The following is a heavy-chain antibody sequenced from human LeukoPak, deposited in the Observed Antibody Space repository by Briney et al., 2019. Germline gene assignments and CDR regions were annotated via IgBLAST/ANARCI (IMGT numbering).Heavy chain of an antibody. J-gene: IGHJ4*02. CDR2: ISYDGSNK. CDR1: GFTFSSYA. D-gene: IGHD1-26*01. Sequence: GRSLRLSCAASGFTFSSYAMHWVRQAPGKGLEWVAVISYDGSNKYYADSVKGRFTISRDNSKNTLYLQMNSLRAEDTAVYYCARERLGKNLWELRDYWGQGTLVTVSS. CDR3: ARERLGKNLWELRDY. V-gene: IGHV3-30*04.